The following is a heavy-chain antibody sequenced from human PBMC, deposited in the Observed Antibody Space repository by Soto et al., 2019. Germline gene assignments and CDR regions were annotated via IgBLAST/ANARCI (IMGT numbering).Heavy chain of an antibody. CDR2: IYYSGST. V-gene: IGHV4-59*01. Sequence: SETLSLTCTVSGGSISGYYWSWIRQPPGKGLEWIGYIYYSGSTIYNPSLKSRVTISVDTSKNQFSLKLSSVTAADTAVYYCARARYDSSGYYYFDYWGRGTLVTVSS. CDR3: ARARYDSSGYYYFDY. J-gene: IGHJ4*02. CDR1: GGSISGYY. D-gene: IGHD3-22*01.